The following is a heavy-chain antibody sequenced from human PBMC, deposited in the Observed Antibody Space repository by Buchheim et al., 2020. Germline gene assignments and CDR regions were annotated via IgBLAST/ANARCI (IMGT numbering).Heavy chain of an antibody. Sequence: QVQLQESGPGLVKPSQTLSLTCTVSGASISSGNRYWTWIRQSAGKGLEWIGRVYTGGESLDYNPSLKSRVTISVDTSKHQFSLERTSVTAADTAMYYCARDAPCVTGIPCPNGAFDIGGQGT. CDR3: ARDAPCVTGIPCPNGAFDI. J-gene: IGHJ3*02. CDR2: VYTGGESL. V-gene: IGHV4-61*02. CDR1: GASISSGNRY. D-gene: IGHD2-8*01.